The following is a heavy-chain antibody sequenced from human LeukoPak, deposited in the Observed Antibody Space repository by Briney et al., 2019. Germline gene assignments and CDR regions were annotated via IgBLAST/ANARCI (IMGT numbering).Heavy chain of an antibody. CDR3: ARTKQWLGAGFDY. Sequence: PSETLSLTCTVSGGSISSYYWSWIRQPPGKGLEWIGSIYYTGSTYYNPSLKSRVTISVDTSKNQFSLKLSSVTAADTAVYYCARTKQWLGAGFDYWGQGTLVTVSS. J-gene: IGHJ4*02. D-gene: IGHD6-19*01. V-gene: IGHV4-59*04. CDR1: GGSISSYY. CDR2: IYYTGST.